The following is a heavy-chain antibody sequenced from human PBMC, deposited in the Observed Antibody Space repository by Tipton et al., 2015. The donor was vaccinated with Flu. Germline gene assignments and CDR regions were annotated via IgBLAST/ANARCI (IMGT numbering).Heavy chain of an antibody. D-gene: IGHD1-26*01. CDR1: GITFSTSW. J-gene: IGHJ3*02. V-gene: IGHV3-7*01. CDR3: ARKWGQNAFDI. Sequence: QLVQSGGGLVQPGGSLRLSCAVSGITFSTSWMTWVRQSPGKGLEWVANIKQDGSEKYYLDSVKGRFTVSRDNAKNSLYLQMSSLRVEDTAVYYCARKWGQNAFDIWGQGTMVTVSS. CDR2: IKQDGSEK.